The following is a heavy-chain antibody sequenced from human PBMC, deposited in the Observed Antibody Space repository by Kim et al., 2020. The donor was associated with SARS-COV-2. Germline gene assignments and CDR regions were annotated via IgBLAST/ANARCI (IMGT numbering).Heavy chain of an antibody. CDR3: AKDSKFDS. CDR2: SAVTT. V-gene: IGHV3-23*01. J-gene: IGHJ4*02. D-gene: IGHD2-2*01. Sequence: SAVTTYYADSVKGQFTISRDNSKNTLYLQMNSLRAEDTALYYCAKDSKFDSWGQGTLVTVSS.